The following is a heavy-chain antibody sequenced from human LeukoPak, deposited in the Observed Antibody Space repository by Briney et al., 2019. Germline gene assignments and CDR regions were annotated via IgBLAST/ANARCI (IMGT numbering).Heavy chain of an antibody. CDR2: GYYSGHT. Sequence: PSETLSLTCSVSGDSVSSTIYYWAWIRQPPGKGLEWIGSGYYSGHTFYNPSLKGRVTIFVDTSKNQFSLKLTSVTAADTAIYYCARQGGSNYGFGQDSWGQGTLVTVSS. V-gene: IGHV4-39*01. CDR3: ARQGGSNYGFGQDS. D-gene: IGHD5-18*01. CDR1: GDSVSSTIYY. J-gene: IGHJ4*02.